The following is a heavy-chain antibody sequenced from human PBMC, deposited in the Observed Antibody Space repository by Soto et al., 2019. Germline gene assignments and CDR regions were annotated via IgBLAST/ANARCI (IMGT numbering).Heavy chain of an antibody. Sequence: QVQLVESGGGVVQPGRSLRLSCAASGFTFSSFSLHWVRQTPGKGLEWLALISYDGSTKYNADSVKGRFTISRDNSKNPMYLQLNSLRPEDTAVYYCARTTTVAGTPEFDYWGQGTLVTVSS. J-gene: IGHJ4*02. CDR2: ISYDGSTK. CDR1: GFTFSSFS. D-gene: IGHD6-19*01. CDR3: ARTTTVAGTPEFDY. V-gene: IGHV3-30-3*01.